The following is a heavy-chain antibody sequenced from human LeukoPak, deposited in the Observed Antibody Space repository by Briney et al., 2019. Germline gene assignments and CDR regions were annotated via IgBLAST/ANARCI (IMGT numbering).Heavy chain of an antibody. CDR3: ARGLTLLRHRTSGVE. D-gene: IGHD1-26*01. Sequence: SETLSLTCAVYGGSFSGYYWSWIRQPPGKGLEWIGEINHSGSTNYNPSLKSRVTISVDTSKNQFSLKLSSVTAADTAVYYCARGLTLLRHRTSGVEWGQETLVTVSS. J-gene: IGHJ4*02. CDR1: GGSFSGYY. CDR2: INHSGST. V-gene: IGHV4-34*01.